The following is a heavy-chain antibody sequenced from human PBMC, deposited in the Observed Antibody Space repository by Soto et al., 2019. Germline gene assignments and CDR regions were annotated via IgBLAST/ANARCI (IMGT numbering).Heavy chain of an antibody. CDR3: AKDARRITMVRGPFARWFDP. V-gene: IGHV3-9*01. CDR1: VFTFDDYA. J-gene: IGHJ5*02. CDR2: ISWNSGSI. Sequence: GGTLRLSCAASVFTFDDYATHWVRQAPGQGLESVSGISWNSGSIGYADSVKGRFTIPRDHAKNSLYLQMNSLRAEDTALYYCAKDARRITMVRGPFARWFDPWCQGTLVTLSS. D-gene: IGHD3-10*01.